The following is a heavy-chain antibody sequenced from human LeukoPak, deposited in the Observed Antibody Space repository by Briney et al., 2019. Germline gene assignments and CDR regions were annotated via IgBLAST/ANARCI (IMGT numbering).Heavy chain of an antibody. J-gene: IGHJ4*02. CDR1: GFSLSDAY. CDR3: LAQYYFDY. D-gene: IGHD4-11*01. V-gene: IGHV3-15*01. Sequence: GGSLRLSCAASGFSLSDAYISWVRPTPGKRLEWIGRIISKSDGGTTDYAAPVHGRFIISRDDSKGTLYLQLNSLRTDDSAVYYCLAQYYFDYWGRGTRVTVSS. CDR2: IISKSDGGTT.